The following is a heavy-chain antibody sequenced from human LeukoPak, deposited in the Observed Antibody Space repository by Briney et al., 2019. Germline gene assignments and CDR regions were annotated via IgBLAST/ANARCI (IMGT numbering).Heavy chain of an antibody. CDR3: ARDVGVWGSYRYGDY. CDR1: GYTFTSYG. D-gene: IGHD3-16*02. Sequence: ASVKVSCKASGYTFTSYGISWVRQAPGQGLEWMGWISAYNGNTNYAQKLQGRVTMTTDTSTSTAYMELRSLRSDDTAVYYCARDVGVWGSYRYGDYWGQGTLVTVSS. CDR2: ISAYNGNT. V-gene: IGHV1-18*01. J-gene: IGHJ4*02.